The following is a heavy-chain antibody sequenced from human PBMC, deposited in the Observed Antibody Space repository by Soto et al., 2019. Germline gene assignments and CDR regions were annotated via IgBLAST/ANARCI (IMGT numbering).Heavy chain of an antibody. CDR1: GHRFTNYW. J-gene: IGHJ6*02. D-gene: IGHD6-13*01. CDR2: IYPDDSDT. V-gene: IGHV5-51*01. Sequence: PGESLKISCKASGHRFTNYWIGWVRQMPGKALEWMGIIYPDDSDTRYSPSFQGQVTISADKSISTAYLQWSSLKASDTAMYYCARTAAARKYYYGMDAWGQGTTVNVSS. CDR3: ARTAAARKYYYGMDA.